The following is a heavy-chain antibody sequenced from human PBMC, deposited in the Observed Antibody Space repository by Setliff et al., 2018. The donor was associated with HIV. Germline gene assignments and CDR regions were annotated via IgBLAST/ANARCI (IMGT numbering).Heavy chain of an antibody. CDR3: ARFPHEREPKT. D-gene: IGHD1-1*01. CDR2: IYYSGST. CDR1: GGSISSGDYY. V-gene: IGHV4-30-4*08. J-gene: IGHJ1*01. Sequence: PSETLSLTCTVSGGSISSGDYYWSWIRQPPGKGLEWIGYIYYSGSTYYNPSLKSRVTISIDTAKTQLSLRLTSLSAADTAVYYCARFPHEREPKTWGQGTLVTVSS.